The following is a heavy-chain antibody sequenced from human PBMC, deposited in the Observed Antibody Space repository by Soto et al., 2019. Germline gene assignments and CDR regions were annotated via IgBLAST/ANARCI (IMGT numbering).Heavy chain of an antibody. Sequence: QVQLVQSGAEVKKPGSSVKVSCKASGGTFSSYAISWVRQAPGQGLVWMGGIIPIFGTANYAQKFQGRVTITADESTSTAYMELSSLRSEDTAVYYCARGGDGDYYDSSGYYLDYWGQGTLVTVSS. CDR3: ARGGDGDYYDSSGYYLDY. CDR2: IIPIFGTA. CDR1: GGTFSSYA. D-gene: IGHD3-22*01. V-gene: IGHV1-69*01. J-gene: IGHJ4*02.